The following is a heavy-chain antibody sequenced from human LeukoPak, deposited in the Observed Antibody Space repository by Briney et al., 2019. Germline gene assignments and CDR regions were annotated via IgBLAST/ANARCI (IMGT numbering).Heavy chain of an antibody. J-gene: IGHJ4*02. CDR3: ARDRRSSSSNSILFDY. CDR2: IGAYNGNT. CDR1: GYTVTSYG. D-gene: IGHD6-6*01. Sequence: ASAKVSCKASGYTVTSYGVSWVRQAPGQGLEWMGWIGAYNGNTNYAQKLQGRVTMTTDTSTSTAYMELRSLRSDDTAVYYCARDRRSSSSNSILFDYGGQGTVVTDSS. V-gene: IGHV1-18*01.